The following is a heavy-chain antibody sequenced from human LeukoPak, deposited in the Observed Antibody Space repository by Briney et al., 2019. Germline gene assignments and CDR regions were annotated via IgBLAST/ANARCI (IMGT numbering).Heavy chain of an antibody. CDR2: ITVYNGNI. J-gene: IGHJ4*02. CDR1: GYTFTNYG. V-gene: IGHV1-18*01. Sequence: ASVKVSCKASGYTFTNYGLSWVPQAPGHGLERMGCITVYNGNINYSQKFRGRVTMTTDTSTSTAYMELRSLRSDDTAVYYCARDSGERGSGSYLIAYWGQGTLVTVSS. D-gene: IGHD3-10*01. CDR3: ARDSGERGSGSYLIAY.